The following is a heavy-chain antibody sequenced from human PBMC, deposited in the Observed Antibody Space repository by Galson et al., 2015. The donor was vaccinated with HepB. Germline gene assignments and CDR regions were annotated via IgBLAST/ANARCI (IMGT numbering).Heavy chain of an antibody. J-gene: IGHJ4*02. CDR3: ARDACGGDCYSAYYFDY. Sequence: SLRLSCAASGFTFSSYAMHWVRQAPGKGLEWVAVISYDGSNKYYADSVKGRFTISRDNSKNTLYLQMNSLRAEDTAVYYCARDACGGDCYSAYYFDYWGQGTLVTVSS. CDR2: ISYDGSNK. D-gene: IGHD2-21*02. V-gene: IGHV3-30*04. CDR1: GFTFSSYA.